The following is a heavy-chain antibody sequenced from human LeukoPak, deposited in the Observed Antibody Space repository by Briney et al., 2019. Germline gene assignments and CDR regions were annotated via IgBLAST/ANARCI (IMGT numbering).Heavy chain of an antibody. CDR3: ARVPRYYYDSGDY. V-gene: IGHV4-34*01. Sequence: PSETLSLTCAVYGGSFSGYYLSWIRQPPGKGLEWIGEINHSGSTNYNPSLKSRVTISVDTSKNQFSLKLSSVTAADTAVYYCARVPRYYYDSGDYWGQGTLVTVSS. CDR1: GGSFSGYY. D-gene: IGHD3-22*01. J-gene: IGHJ4*02. CDR2: INHSGST.